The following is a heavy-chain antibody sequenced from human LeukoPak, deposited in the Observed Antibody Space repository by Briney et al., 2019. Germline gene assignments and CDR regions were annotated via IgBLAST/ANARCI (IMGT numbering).Heavy chain of an antibody. D-gene: IGHD6-19*01. CDR3: ARGTGGWYNWFDP. Sequence: PGGSLRLSCAASGFSISNYAMSWVRQAPGKGLVWVSRINSDGTSTIYADSVKGRFTISRDDAKNTLYLQMNSLRAEDTAVYYCARGTGGWYNWFDPWGQGTLVTVSS. J-gene: IGHJ5*02. CDR1: GFSISNYA. CDR2: INSDGTST. V-gene: IGHV3-74*01.